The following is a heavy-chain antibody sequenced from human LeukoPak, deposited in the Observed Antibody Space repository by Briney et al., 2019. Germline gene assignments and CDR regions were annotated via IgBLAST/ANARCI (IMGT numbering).Heavy chain of an antibody. J-gene: IGHJ4*02. CDR2: ISSRSSYI. D-gene: IGHD3-22*01. V-gene: IGHV3-21*01. Sequence: GGSLRLSCAASGFTFSSYSMNWVRQAPGKGLEWVSSISSRSSYIYYADSVKGRVTISRDNAKNSLYMQMNSLRAEDKDVYYCARVGEGGGYISEPYFDYWGQGTMVTVSS. CDR3: ARVGEGGGYISEPYFDY. CDR1: GFTFSSYS.